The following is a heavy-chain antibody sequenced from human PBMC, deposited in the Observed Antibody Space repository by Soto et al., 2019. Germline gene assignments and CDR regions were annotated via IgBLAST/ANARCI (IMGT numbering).Heavy chain of an antibody. V-gene: IGHV4-34*01. CDR1: GGSFSGYY. J-gene: IGHJ4*02. Sequence: QVQLQQWGAGLLKPSETLSLTCAVYGGSFSGYYWSWIRQPPGKGLEWIGEINHSGSTNYNPSLKSRVTISVDTSKNQFSLKLSSVTAADTAVYYCARASYYSSWSTPYFAYWGQGTLVTVSS. CDR2: INHSGST. CDR3: ARASYYSSWSTPYFAY. D-gene: IGHD6-13*01.